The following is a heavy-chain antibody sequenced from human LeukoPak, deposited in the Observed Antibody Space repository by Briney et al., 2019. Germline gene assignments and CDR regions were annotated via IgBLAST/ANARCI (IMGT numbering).Heavy chain of an antibody. D-gene: IGHD3-10*01. CDR3: ARESGGSGSYYDY. CDR1: GGSISSYY. V-gene: IGHV4-59*01. Sequence: SETLSLTCTVSGGSISSYYWSWIRQPPGKGLEWIGYIYYNGSTNYNPSLKSRVTISVDTSKNQFSLKLSSVTAADTAVYYCARESGGSGSYYDYWGQGTLVTVSS. CDR2: IYYNGST. J-gene: IGHJ4*02.